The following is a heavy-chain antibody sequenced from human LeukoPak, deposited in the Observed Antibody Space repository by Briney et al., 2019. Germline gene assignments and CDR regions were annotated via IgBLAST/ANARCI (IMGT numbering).Heavy chain of an antibody. CDR3: ARELDY. CDR2: INPNSGGT. Sequence: SVNVSCKVSGYTFTGYYMHWVRPAPGQGLEWMGWINPNSGGTNYAQKFQGRVTMTRDTSISTAHMELSRLRSDDTAVYYCARELDYWGQGTLVTVSS. CDR1: GYTFTGYY. V-gene: IGHV1-2*02. J-gene: IGHJ4*02.